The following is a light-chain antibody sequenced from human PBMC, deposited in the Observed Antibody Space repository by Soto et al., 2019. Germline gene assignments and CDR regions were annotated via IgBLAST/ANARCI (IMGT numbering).Light chain of an antibody. CDR1: SSNIGNND. CDR2: DDN. V-gene: IGLV1-51*01. J-gene: IGLJ2*01. CDR3: AAWDSSLNAVL. Sequence: QSVLTQPPSVSAAPGQKVTISCSGSSSNIGNNDVSWYQHVPGTAPKLLIYDDNKRPSGIPDRLSGSKSGTSATLSIAGLQTGDEVDYYCAAWDSSLNAVLFGGGTKVTVL.